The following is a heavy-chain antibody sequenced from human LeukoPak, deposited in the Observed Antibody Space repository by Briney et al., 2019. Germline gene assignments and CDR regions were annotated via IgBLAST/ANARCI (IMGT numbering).Heavy chain of an antibody. CDR2: FDPVDGET. CDR3: ATDLSSGYHGGHDY. Sequence: ASVKVSCEVSGYTITELSMHWVRQAPGKGLEWMGGFDPVDGETIYAQKFQGRVTMTEDTSTDTAYMELSSLRSEDTAVYYCATDLSSGYHGGHDYWGQGTLVTVSS. V-gene: IGHV1-24*01. J-gene: IGHJ4*02. CDR1: GYTITELS. D-gene: IGHD3-22*01.